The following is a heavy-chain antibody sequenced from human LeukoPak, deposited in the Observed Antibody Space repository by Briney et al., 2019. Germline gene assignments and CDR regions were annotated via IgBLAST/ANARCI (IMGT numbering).Heavy chain of an antibody. J-gene: IGHJ4*02. CDR2: ISGSGGST. V-gene: IGHV3-23*01. D-gene: IGHD3-22*01. Sequence: PGGSLRLSCAASGFTFSSYAMSWVRQAPGKGLEWVSAISGSGGSTYYADSVKGRFTISRDNSKNTLYLQMNSLRAEDTAVYYCAKSHSSGCYVPAGDYWGQGTLVTVSS. CDR3: AKSHSSGCYVPAGDY. CDR1: GFTFSSYA.